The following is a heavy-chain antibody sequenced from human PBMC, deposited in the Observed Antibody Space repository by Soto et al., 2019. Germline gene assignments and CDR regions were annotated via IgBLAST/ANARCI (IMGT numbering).Heavy chain of an antibody. J-gene: IGHJ4*02. Sequence: PGGSLRLSCAASGFPFDAYVMHWVRQGPGKGLECVSLITWDGGSTYYADSVKGRFTISRDNSENSLYLQMNSLRPEDTALYYCAKGNYYDSSGYYYFDYWGQGTLVTVSS. CDR1: GFPFDAYV. CDR3: AKGNYYDSSGYYYFDY. D-gene: IGHD3-22*01. V-gene: IGHV3-43*01. CDR2: ITWDGGST.